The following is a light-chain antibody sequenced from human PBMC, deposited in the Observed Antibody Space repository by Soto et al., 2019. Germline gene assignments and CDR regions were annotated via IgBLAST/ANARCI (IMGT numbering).Light chain of an antibody. CDR1: QSVSSSY. V-gene: IGKV3-20*01. CDR2: GAS. CDR3: HQYGSSPPYT. Sequence: EIVLTQSPGTLSLSPGERATLSCRASQSVSSSYLAWYQQKPGQAPRLLIYGASNRATGIPDRFSASGSGTDFTLTSSSLEPEDFAVYYCHQYGSSPPYTFGQGTKLEIK. J-gene: IGKJ2*01.